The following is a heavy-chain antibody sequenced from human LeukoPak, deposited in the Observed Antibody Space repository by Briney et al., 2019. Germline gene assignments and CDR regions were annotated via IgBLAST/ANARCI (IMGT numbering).Heavy chain of an antibody. D-gene: IGHD4-17*01. Sequence: PGGSLRLSCAASGFTFSSYAMHWVRQAPGKGLEYVSAISSNGGSTYYANSVKGRFTISRDNSKNTLYLQMGSLRAEDMAVYYCARAFGYGDYEEGGFGYWGQGTLVTVSS. CDR1: GFTFSSYA. J-gene: IGHJ4*02. CDR2: ISSNGGST. CDR3: ARAFGYGDYEEGGFGY. V-gene: IGHV3-64*01.